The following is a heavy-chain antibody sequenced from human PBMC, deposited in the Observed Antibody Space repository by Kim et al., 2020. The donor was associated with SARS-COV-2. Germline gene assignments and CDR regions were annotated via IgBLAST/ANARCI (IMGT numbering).Heavy chain of an antibody. CDR1: GYTFTGYY. CDR2: INPNSGGT. J-gene: IGHJ4*02. Sequence: ASVKVSCKASGYTFTGYYMHWVRQAPGQGLEWMGRINPNSGGTNYAQKFQGRVTMTRYTSISTAYMELSRLRSDDTAVYYCARDGQWELLPLGYWGQGTLVTVSS. CDR3: ARDGQWELLPLGY. V-gene: IGHV1-2*06. D-gene: IGHD1-26*01.